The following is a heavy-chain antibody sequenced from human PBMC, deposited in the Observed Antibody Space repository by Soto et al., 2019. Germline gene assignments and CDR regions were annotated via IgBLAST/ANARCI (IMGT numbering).Heavy chain of an antibody. CDR3: ARATGADKEDY. CDR2: ISWNSGSI. J-gene: IGHJ4*02. V-gene: IGHV3-9*01. CDR1: GFTFDDYA. Sequence: HPGGSLRLSCAASGFTFDDYAMHWVRQAPGKGLEWVSGISWNSGSIGYADSVKGRFTISRDNAKNSVYLQMNSLRAEDTAVYYCARATGADKEDYWGQGTLVTVSS. D-gene: IGHD3-10*01.